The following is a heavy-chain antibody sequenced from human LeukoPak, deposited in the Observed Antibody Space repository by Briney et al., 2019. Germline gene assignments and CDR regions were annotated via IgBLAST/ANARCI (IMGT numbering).Heavy chain of an antibody. Sequence: PGGSLRLSCAASGFTFSNYVMSWVRQVPGKGLEWVSAISGSGGSTYYADSVKGRFTISRDNSKNTLYLQMNSLRAEDTAVYYCAKAAEMATIFWFDPWGQGTLVTVSS. J-gene: IGHJ5*02. CDR2: ISGSGGST. V-gene: IGHV3-23*01. CDR3: AKAAEMATIFWFDP. CDR1: GFTFSNYV. D-gene: IGHD5-24*01.